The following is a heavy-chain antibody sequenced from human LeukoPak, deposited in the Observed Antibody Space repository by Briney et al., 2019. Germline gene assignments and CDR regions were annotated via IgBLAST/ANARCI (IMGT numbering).Heavy chain of an antibody. V-gene: IGHV4-39*01. CDR3: ARQADGGYSYANFDS. Sequence: SETLSLTCTVSGGSISNNSYYWGWIRQPPGKGLEWIGTISYSGSTYYNPSLKSRVTISVDTSKNQFSLKLSSVTAADTAVYYCARQADGGYSYANFDSWGQGTLVTVSS. J-gene: IGHJ4*02. CDR2: ISYSGST. CDR1: GGSISNNSYY. D-gene: IGHD5-18*01.